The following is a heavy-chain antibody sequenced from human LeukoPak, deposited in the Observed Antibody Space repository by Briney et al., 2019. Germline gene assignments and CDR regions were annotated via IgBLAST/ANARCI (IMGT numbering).Heavy chain of an antibody. D-gene: IGHD6-6*01. V-gene: IGHV3-33*06. J-gene: IGHJ4*02. CDR2: ISYNGGYI. Sequence: GGSLRLSCTASGFSFRTYNLHWVRQAPGKGLEWVAVISYNGGYIHYADSVKGRFTISRDNSKNMLYLQMNSLRAEDTAVYYCAKWKYSNSGIDDYWGQGTLVTVSS. CDR1: GFSFRTYN. CDR3: AKWKYSNSGIDDY.